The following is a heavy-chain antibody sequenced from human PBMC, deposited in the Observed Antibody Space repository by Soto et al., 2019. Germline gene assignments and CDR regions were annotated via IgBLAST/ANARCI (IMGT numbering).Heavy chain of an antibody. CDR3: ESDWRNYGMDV. V-gene: IGHV3-74*01. CDR2: ISPDGSST. J-gene: IGHJ6*02. CDR1: EFTFTIYW. Sequence: EVQLVESGGGLVQPGGSLRLSCAASEFTFTIYWMHWVRQAPGKGLVWVSRISPDGSSTSYADSVKGRFSISRDNAKNTLSLQMNSVRAEDTAVYSCESDWRNYGMDVWGQGTTVTVS.